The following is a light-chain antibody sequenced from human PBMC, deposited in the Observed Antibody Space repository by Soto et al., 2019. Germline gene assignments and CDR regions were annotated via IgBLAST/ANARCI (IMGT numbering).Light chain of an antibody. J-gene: IGKJ1*01. CDR3: QQYHRYST. CDR2: DVS. CDR1: QNINAW. Sequence: DIQMTQAPSTLSASVGDRVTITCRASQNINAWLAWYQQKPGKAPKLLIYDVSTLHSGVPSRFSGSASGTEFTLTISNLESGDFATYYCQQYHRYSTFGQGTKVDIK. V-gene: IGKV1-5*01.